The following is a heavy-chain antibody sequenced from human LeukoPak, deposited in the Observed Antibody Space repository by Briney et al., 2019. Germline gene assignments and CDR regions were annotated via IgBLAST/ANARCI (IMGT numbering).Heavy chain of an antibody. CDR1: GYTFTGYY. V-gene: IGHV1-2*02. J-gene: IGHJ4*02. CDR3: ARGDYDFWSGHIDY. CDR2: INPNSGGT. D-gene: IGHD3-3*01. Sequence: ASVKVSCKASGYTFTGYYMHWVRQAPGQGLEWMGWINPNSGGTNYAQKFQGRVTMTRDTSISTAYMELSRLRSDDTAVYYCARGDYDFWSGHIDYWGQGTLVTVSS.